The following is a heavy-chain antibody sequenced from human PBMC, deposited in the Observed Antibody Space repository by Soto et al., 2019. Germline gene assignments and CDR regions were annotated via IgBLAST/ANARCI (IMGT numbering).Heavy chain of an antibody. D-gene: IGHD3-9*01. V-gene: IGHV1-3*01. CDR1: GYTFTSYA. J-gene: IGHJ4*02. Sequence: ASVKVSCKASGYTFTSYAMRWVRQAPGQRLEWMGWINAGNGNTKYSQKFQGRVTITRDTSASTAYMELSSLRSEDTAVYYCAREGTYYDILTGYYIDYDSSGFMANWGQGTLVTVSS. CDR3: AREGTYYDILTGYYIDYDSSGFMAN. CDR2: INAGNGNT.